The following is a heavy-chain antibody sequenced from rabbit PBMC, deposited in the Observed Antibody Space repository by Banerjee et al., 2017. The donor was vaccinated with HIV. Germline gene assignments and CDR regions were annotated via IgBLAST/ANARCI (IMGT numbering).Heavy chain of an antibody. CDR2: LYPIYGAT. J-gene: IGHJ4*01. Sequence: QEQLKESGGGLVQPGGSLKLSCKASGNDFSAYAISWVRQAPGKGLEWIAFLYPIYGATDYASWVNGRFTVSLDNAQNTVFLQMTSLTAADTATYFCARGLVAGVLDLRGPGTLVTVS. CDR1: GNDFSAYA. V-gene: IGHV1S47*01. CDR3: ARGLVAGVLDL. D-gene: IGHD3-3*01.